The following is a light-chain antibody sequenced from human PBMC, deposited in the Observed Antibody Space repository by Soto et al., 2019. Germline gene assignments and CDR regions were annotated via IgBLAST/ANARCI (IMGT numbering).Light chain of an antibody. Sequence: QSVLTQPPSASGTPGQRVIISCSGSSSNIGSSTVNWYQHLPGTAPRLVIYSNNLRPSGVPDRFSGSKSGTAAALAISGLQSEDEADYYCAAWDDSLNGPLFGGGTKLTVL. CDR3: AAWDDSLNGPL. V-gene: IGLV1-44*01. J-gene: IGLJ2*01. CDR2: SNN. CDR1: SSNIGSST.